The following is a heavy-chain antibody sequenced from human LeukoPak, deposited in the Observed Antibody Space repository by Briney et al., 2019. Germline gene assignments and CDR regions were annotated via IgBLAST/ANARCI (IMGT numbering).Heavy chain of an antibody. CDR3: ARDKRLPWSGYYLNYYYYMDV. J-gene: IGHJ6*03. CDR1: GFTFSDYY. V-gene: IGHV3-11*04. Sequence: GGSLRLSCAASGFTFSDYYMSWIRQAPGKGLEWVSYISSSGSTIYYADSVKGRFTISRDNAKNSLYLRMNSLRAEDTAVYYCARDKRLPWSGYYLNYYYYMDVWGKGTTVTVSS. CDR2: ISSSGSTI. D-gene: IGHD3-3*01.